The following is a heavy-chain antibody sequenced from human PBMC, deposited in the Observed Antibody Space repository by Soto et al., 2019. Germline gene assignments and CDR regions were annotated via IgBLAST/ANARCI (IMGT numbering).Heavy chain of an antibody. D-gene: IGHD3-9*01. V-gene: IGHV3-23*01. J-gene: IGHJ5*02. CDR1: GFTFSSYA. CDR2: ISGSGGST. Sequence: GGSLRLSCAASGFTFSSYAMSWVRQAPGKGLEWVSAISGSGGSTYYADSVKGRFTISRDNSKNTLYLQMNSLSAEDKAVYYCVGGRYYDILTGFDPWGQGTLVTVSS. CDR3: VGGRYYDILTGFDP.